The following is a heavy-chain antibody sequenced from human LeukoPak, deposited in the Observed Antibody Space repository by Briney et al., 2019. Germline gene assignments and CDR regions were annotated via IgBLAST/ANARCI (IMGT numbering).Heavy chain of an antibody. Sequence: PGGSLGLSCAASGFTFSSYGMHWVRQAPGKGLEWVAVIWYDGSNKYYADSVKGRFTISRDNSKNTLYLQMNSLRAEDTAVYYCARDGPDDAFDIWGQGTMVTVSS. CDR3: ARDGPDDAFDI. V-gene: IGHV3-33*01. CDR1: GFTFSSYG. J-gene: IGHJ3*02. CDR2: IWYDGSNK.